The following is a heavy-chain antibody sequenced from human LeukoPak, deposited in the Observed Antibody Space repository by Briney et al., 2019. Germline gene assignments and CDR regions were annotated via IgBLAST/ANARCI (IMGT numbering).Heavy chain of an antibody. D-gene: IGHD6-13*01. CDR3: TSGRSPGIAAAGTQAKDAFDI. J-gene: IGHJ3*02. CDR2: IIPIFGTA. CDR1: GGTFSSYA. V-gene: IGHV1-69*13. Sequence: GASVKVSCKASGGTFSSYAISWVRQAPGQGLEWMGGIIPIFGTANYAQKFQGRVTITADESTSTAYMELSSLRSEDTAVYYCTSGRSPGIAAAGTQAKDAFDIWGQGTMVTVSS.